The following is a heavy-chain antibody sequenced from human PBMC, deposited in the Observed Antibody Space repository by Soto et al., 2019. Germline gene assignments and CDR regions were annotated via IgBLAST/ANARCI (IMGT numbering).Heavy chain of an antibody. CDR1: GGSISSFY. D-gene: IGHD3-16*01. CDR3: AKTKEGGFDP. V-gene: IGHV4-59*01. Sequence: SETLSLTCTVFGGSISSFYWSWIRQPPGKGLEWIGYIYYSGSTNYNPSLKSRVTISVDTSKNQFSLKLTSVTAADTAMYYCAKTKEGGFDPWGQGILVTVSS. CDR2: IYYSGST. J-gene: IGHJ5*02.